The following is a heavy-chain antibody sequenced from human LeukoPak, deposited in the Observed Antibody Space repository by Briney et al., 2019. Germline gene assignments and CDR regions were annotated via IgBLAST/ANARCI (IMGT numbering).Heavy chain of an antibody. J-gene: IGHJ3*02. CDR1: GGSISSSSYY. V-gene: IGHV4-39*01. Sequence: SETLSLTCTVSGGSISSSSYYWGWIRQPPGKGLEWIGSIYYSGSTYYNPSLKSRVTISVDTSKNQFSLKLSSVTAADTAVYYCARERSTWELLSLDAFDIWGQGTMVTVSS. D-gene: IGHD1-26*01. CDR2: IYYSGST. CDR3: ARERSTWELLSLDAFDI.